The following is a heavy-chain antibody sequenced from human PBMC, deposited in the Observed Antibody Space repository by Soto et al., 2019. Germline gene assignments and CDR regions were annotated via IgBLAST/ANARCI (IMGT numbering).Heavy chain of an antibody. CDR3: TTGLAVAAFDY. D-gene: IGHD6-19*01. V-gene: IGHV3-15*01. CDR2: IKSKTDGGTT. CDR1: GFTFSSYG. Sequence: GGSLRLSCAASGFTFSSYGMHWVRQAPGKGLEWVGRIKSKTDGGTTDYAAPVKGRFTISRDDSKNTQYLQMNSLKTEDTAVYYCTTGLAVAAFDYWGQGTLVTVSS. J-gene: IGHJ4*02.